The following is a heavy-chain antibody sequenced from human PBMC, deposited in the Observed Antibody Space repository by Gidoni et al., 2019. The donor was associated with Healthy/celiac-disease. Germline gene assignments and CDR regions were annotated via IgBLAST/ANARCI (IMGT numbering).Heavy chain of an antibody. V-gene: IGHV1-18*01. CDR3: ARDGDYDSSGYYSYYYGMDV. J-gene: IGHJ6*02. D-gene: IGHD3-22*01. CDR2: ISAYNGNT. CDR1: GYTFTSYG. Sequence: QVQLVQSGAEVKKPGASVKVSCKASGYTFTSYGISWVRQAPGQGLEWMGWISAYNGNTNYAQKLQGRVTMTTDTSTSTAYMELRSLRSDDTAVYYCARDGDYDSSGYYSYYYGMDVWGQGTTVTVSS.